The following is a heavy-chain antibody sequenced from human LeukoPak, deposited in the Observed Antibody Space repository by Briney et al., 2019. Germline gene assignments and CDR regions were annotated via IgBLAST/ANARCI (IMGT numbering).Heavy chain of an antibody. D-gene: IGHD2-21*01. Sequence: GGSLRLSCAASGFTFSAYHINWVRQAPGKGLEWISYISTTGTTIHYADSVKGRFAISRDNAKSSLYLQMNSLRDEDTAVYYCARVWQDYSGVDYWGQGTLVSVSS. CDR1: GFTFSAYH. CDR3: ARVWQDYSGVDY. J-gene: IGHJ4*02. CDR2: ISTTGTTI. V-gene: IGHV3-48*02.